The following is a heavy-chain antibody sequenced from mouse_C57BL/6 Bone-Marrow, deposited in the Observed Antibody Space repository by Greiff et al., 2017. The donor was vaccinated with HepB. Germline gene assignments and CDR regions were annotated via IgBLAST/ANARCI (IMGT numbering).Heavy chain of an antibody. CDR1: GFNIKDDY. J-gene: IGHJ4*01. D-gene: IGHD1-1*01. V-gene: IGHV14-4*01. Sequence: EVKLVESGAELVRPGASVKLSCTASGFNIKDDYMHWVKQRPEQGLEWIGWIDPENGDTEYASKFQGKATITADPSSNTAYLQLSSLTSEDTAVYYCVIYYYGSSYAMDYWGQGTSVTVSS. CDR2: IDPENGDT. CDR3: VIYYYGSSYAMDY.